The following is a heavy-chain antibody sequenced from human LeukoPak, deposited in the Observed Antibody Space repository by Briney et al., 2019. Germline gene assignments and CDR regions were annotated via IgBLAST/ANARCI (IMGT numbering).Heavy chain of an antibody. D-gene: IGHD3-16*02. J-gene: IGHJ6*03. CDR2: ISYRGTT. CDR3: ARDRYDYVWGSYRPNTNYYYYMDV. V-gene: IGHV4-39*07. CDR1: GGSISSSSSY. Sequence: SETLSLTCTVSGGSISSSSSYWGWIRQPPGKGLESIGSISYRGTTYYNPSLKSRVTISVDTSKNQFSLKLSSVTAADTAVYYCARDRYDYVWGSYRPNTNYYYYMDVWGKGTTVTVSS.